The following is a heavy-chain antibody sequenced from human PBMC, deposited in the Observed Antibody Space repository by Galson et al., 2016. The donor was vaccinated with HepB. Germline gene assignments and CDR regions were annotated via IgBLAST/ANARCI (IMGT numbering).Heavy chain of an antibody. CDR2: ISPRGGGT. Sequence: SVKVSCKASGYTSTNYYMHWVRQAPGRGLEWIGIISPRGGGTNYAQSLQGRVTMTRDMTTRTDYMEVRSLRSEDTAVYCCASETAAGHYFESWGQGTLVTVSS. V-gene: IGHV1-46*04. CDR1: GYTSTNYY. D-gene: IGHD2-21*02. J-gene: IGHJ4*02. CDR3: ASETAAGHYFES.